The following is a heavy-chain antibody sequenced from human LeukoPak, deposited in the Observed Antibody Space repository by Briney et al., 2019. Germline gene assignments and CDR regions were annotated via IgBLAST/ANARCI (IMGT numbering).Heavy chain of an antibody. J-gene: IGHJ3*02. Sequence: SETLSLTCTVSGGSISSYYWSWLRQPPGRGLEWIGYIYYSGSTNYNPSLKSRVTISVDTSKNQFSLKLSSVTAADTAVYYCARGPYCSSTSCYAALDIWGQGTMVTVSS. CDR1: GGSISSYY. V-gene: IGHV4-59*01. CDR3: ARGPYCSSTSCYAALDI. D-gene: IGHD2-2*01. CDR2: IYYSGST.